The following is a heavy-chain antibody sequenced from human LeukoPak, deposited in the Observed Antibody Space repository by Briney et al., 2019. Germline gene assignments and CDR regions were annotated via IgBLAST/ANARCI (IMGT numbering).Heavy chain of an antibody. CDR1: SGSTGSSISGNY. V-gene: IGHV4-59*08. D-gene: IGHD3-10*01. CDR2: IYDIGST. CDR3: ARHGSYQWAIDD. Sequence: SETLSLTCTVSSGSTGSSISGNYWTWIRQSPGKGLEWIGNIYDIGSTNYNPSLKSRVTISIDTSKKQFSLRLKSVTAADTAVYYCARHGSYQWAIDDWGQGTLVTVSS. J-gene: IGHJ4*02.